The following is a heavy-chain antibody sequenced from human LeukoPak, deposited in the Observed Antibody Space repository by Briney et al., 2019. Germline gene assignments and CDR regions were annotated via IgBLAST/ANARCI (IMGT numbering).Heavy chain of an antibody. CDR2: IIPILGIA. CDR3: ARDGPPGYDLPV. J-gene: IGHJ4*02. V-gene: IGHV1-69*04. CDR1: RGTFSSYA. D-gene: IGHD5-12*01. Sequence: SSVNVSRKPSRGTFSSYAISWVRQAPRQGVEWMGRIIPILGIANYAQTLQGRVTITADKFTSTAYMELSSLRSEDTAVYYCARDGPPGYDLPVWGQGTLVTVSS.